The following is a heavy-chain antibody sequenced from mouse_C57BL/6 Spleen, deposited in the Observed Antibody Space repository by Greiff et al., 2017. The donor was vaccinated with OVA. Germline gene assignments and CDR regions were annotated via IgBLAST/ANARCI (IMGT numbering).Heavy chain of an antibody. CDR3: ARGGDYLFAY. Sequence: VQLQQSGPGLVKPSQSLSLTCSVTGYSITSGYYWNWIRQFPGNKLEWMGYISYDGSNNYNPSLKNRISITRDTSKNQFFLKLNSVTTEDTATYYCARGGDYLFAYWGQGTLVTVSA. J-gene: IGHJ3*01. D-gene: IGHD1-1*01. V-gene: IGHV3-6*01. CDR2: ISYDGSN. CDR1: GYSITSGYY.